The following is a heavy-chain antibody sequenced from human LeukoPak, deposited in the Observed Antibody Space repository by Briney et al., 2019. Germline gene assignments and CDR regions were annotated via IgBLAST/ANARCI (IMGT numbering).Heavy chain of an antibody. D-gene: IGHD3-22*01. CDR1: GFTVSSNY. Sequence: PGGSLRLSCAASGFTVSSNYMSWVRQAPGKGLEWVSVIYSGGGTYYADSVKGRFTISRDNSKNTLYLQMNSLRAEDTAVYYCARETYYYDSSGYYYGPIFDYWGQGTLVTVSS. CDR2: IYSGGGT. CDR3: ARETYYYDSSGYYYGPIFDY. J-gene: IGHJ4*02. V-gene: IGHV3-66*01.